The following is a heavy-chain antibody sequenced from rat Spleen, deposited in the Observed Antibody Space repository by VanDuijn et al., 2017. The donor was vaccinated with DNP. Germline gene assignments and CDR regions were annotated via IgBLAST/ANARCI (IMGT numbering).Heavy chain of an antibody. V-gene: IGHV5S10*01. J-gene: IGHJ3*01. Sequence: EVQLVESGGGLVQPGDSLKLSCAASGFTFSDYNMAWVRQAPKKGLEWVATILYDGSRTYFRDSGKGRFTISREIAKDTLYLQMDSLRSEDTATYYCATQSFSIAAIWFPYWGQGTLVTVSS. CDR3: ATQSFSIAAIWFPY. CDR1: GFTFSDYN. CDR2: ILYDGSRT. D-gene: IGHD1-2*01.